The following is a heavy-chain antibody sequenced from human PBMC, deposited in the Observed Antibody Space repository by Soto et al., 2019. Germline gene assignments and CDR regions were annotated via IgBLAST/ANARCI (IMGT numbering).Heavy chain of an antibody. Sequence: QSLTCTVYGGTFRDFDWTWIRQAPGKGLEWVSYISSSGSTIYYADSVKGRFTISRDNAKNSLYLQMNSLRAEDTAVYYCARVLVFYGGFDPWGQGTLVTVSS. J-gene: IGHJ5*02. CDR1: GGTFRDFD. V-gene: IGHV3-11*01. CDR3: ARVLVFYGGFDP. D-gene: IGHD2-21*02. CDR2: ISSSGSTI.